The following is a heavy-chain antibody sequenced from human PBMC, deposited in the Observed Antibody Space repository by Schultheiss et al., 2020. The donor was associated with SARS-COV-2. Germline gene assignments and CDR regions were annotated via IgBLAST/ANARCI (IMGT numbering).Heavy chain of an antibody. CDR2: IGADSGGR. CDR3: AKGDGYNSEVFDY. Sequence: GGSLRLSCAASGFSLSSYSINWVRQAPGKGLEWVSAIGADSGGRDYADSVKGRFTISRDNSKNTLYLQMNSLRAEDTAVYYCAKGDGYNSEVFDYWGQGTLVTVSS. J-gene: IGHJ4*02. D-gene: IGHD5-24*01. V-gene: IGHV3-NL1*01. CDR1: GFSLSSYS.